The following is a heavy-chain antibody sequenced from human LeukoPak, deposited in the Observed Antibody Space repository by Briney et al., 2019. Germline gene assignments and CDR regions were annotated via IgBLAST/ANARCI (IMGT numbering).Heavy chain of an antibody. CDR2: ISGSGDTI. J-gene: IGHJ4*02. CDR3: ARGTVAQIFDY. Sequence: AGSLRLSCAASGFTFSGYEMNWVRQAPGQGLEWISYISGSGDTIYYADSVKGRFTISRDNAKNSLYLQMNSLRAEDTAVYYCARGTVAQIFDYWGQGTLVTVSS. D-gene: IGHD4-23*01. V-gene: IGHV3-48*03. CDR1: GFTFSGYE.